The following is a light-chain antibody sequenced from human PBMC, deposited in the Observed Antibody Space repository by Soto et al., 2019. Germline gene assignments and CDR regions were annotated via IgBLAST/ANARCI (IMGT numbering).Light chain of an antibody. CDR2: WAS. J-gene: IGKJ4*01. V-gene: IGKV4-1*01. CDR1: QNILYSSNNKNY. CDR3: QQYYISPLT. Sequence: DIVMTQSPDSLAVSLGERATINCKSSQNILYSSNNKNYLAWYQQKPGQPPKLXSYWASTRESGVPDRFSGSGSGTDFTLTISSLKAEDVEVYYCQQYYISPLTFGGGTKVDIK.